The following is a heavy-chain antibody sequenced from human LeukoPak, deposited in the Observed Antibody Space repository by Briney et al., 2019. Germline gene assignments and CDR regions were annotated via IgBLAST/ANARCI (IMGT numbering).Heavy chain of an antibody. CDR1: GGSFSGYY. D-gene: IGHD3-10*01. CDR2: IYTSGST. Sequence: PSETLSLTCAVYGGSFSGYYWSWIRQPAGKGLEWIGRIYTSGSTNYNPSLKSRVTISVDTSKNQFSLKLSSVTAADTAVYYCARTVRGVISNYFDYWGQGTLVTVSS. V-gene: IGHV4-59*10. CDR3: ARTVRGVISNYFDY. J-gene: IGHJ4*02.